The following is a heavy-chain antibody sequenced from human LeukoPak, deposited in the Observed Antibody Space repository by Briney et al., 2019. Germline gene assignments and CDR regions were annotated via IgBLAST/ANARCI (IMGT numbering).Heavy chain of an antibody. V-gene: IGHV4-59*08. D-gene: IGHD5-18*01. CDR3: ARRSVAVDTAMVTD. CDR2: IYYSGST. CDR1: GGSISNYY. Sequence: PSETLSLTCTVSGGSISNYYWSWIRQPPGKGLEWIGYIYYSGSTNYNPSLKSRVTISVDTSSNQFSLKLNSVTAADTAVYYCARRSVAVDTAMVTDWGQGTLVTVSS. J-gene: IGHJ4*02.